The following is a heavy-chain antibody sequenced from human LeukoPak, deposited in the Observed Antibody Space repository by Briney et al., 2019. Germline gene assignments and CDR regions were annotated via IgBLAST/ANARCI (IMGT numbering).Heavy chain of an antibody. CDR1: GYTFTGYY. J-gene: IGHJ4*02. Sequence: ASVKVSCKASGYTFTGYYMLWVHQAPGKGLEGMGVITPSGGNTNSAQKFEGRVTMTRDTSTRTVYMELSSLRSEDTAVYYCTREGAYGAHGFDYWGQGTLITVSS. CDR3: TREGAYGAHGFDY. V-gene: IGHV1-46*01. D-gene: IGHD4-17*01. CDR2: ITPSGGNT.